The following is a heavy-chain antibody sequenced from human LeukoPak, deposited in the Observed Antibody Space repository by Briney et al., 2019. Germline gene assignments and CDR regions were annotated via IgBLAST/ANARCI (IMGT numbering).Heavy chain of an antibody. CDR3: ARCDTAAGSAFDI. Sequence: GASVKVSCKASGYTFTGYYMHWVRQAPGQGLEWMGWINPNSGGTNYAQMFQGWVTMTRDTSISTAYMELSRLRSDDTAVYYCARCDTAAGSAFDIWGQGTMVTVSS. CDR2: INPNSGGT. J-gene: IGHJ3*02. V-gene: IGHV1-2*04. CDR1: GYTFTGYY. D-gene: IGHD6-13*01.